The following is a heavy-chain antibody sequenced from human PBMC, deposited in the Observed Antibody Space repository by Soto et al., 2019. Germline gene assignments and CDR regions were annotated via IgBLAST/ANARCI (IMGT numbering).Heavy chain of an antibody. Sequence: GESLKISCKGSGYSFTSYWIGWVRQMPGKGLEWMGIIYPGDSDTRYSPSFQGQVTISADKSISTAYLQWGSLKASDTAMYYCARTRLGSYGHYYYGMDVWGQGTTVTVSS. CDR1: GYSFTSYW. CDR2: IYPGDSDT. CDR3: ARTRLGSYGHYYYGMDV. V-gene: IGHV5-51*01. J-gene: IGHJ6*02. D-gene: IGHD5-18*01.